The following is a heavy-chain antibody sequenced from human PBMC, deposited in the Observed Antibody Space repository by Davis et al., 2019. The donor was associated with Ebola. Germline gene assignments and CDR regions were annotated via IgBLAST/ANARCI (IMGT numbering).Heavy chain of an antibody. J-gene: IGHJ5*02. CDR1: GGSISSYY. CDR3: ARGKYPAQGWLDP. V-gene: IGHV4-59*01. CDR2: VYDNGSP. D-gene: IGHD6-6*01. Sequence: SETLSLTCTVSGGSISSYYWSWIRQPPGKGLDWIGYVYDNGSPSYSPSLKSRVSMSMDMSKNQFSLRLSSVTAADTAVYYCARGKYPAQGWLDPWGPGILVTVSS.